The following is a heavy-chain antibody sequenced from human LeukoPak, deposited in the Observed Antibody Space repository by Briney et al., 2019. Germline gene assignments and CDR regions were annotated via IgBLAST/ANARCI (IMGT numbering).Heavy chain of an antibody. CDR1: GFTFSSYW. CDR3: APHDYGDGLA. D-gene: IGHD4-17*01. Sequence: QPGGSLRLSCAASGFTFSSYWMSWVRQAPGKGLEWVANIKQDGSEKYYVDSVKGRFTISRDNANNSLYLHMNSLRAEDTAVYFCAPHDYGDGLAWGQGTLVTVSS. CDR2: IKQDGSEK. V-gene: IGHV3-7*01. J-gene: IGHJ5*02.